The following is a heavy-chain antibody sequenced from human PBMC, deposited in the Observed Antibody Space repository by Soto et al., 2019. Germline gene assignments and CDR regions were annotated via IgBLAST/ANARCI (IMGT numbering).Heavy chain of an antibody. V-gene: IGHV3-30-3*01. J-gene: IGHJ5*02. Sequence: GGSLRLSCAASGFTFSSDAMHWVRQAPGKGLEWVAVISYDGSNKYYADSVKGRFTISRDNSKNTLYLQMNSLRAEDTAVYYCARAPLGYGYGYNWFDPWGQGTLVTVSS. CDR1: GFTFSSDA. D-gene: IGHD5-18*01. CDR3: ARAPLGYGYGYNWFDP. CDR2: ISYDGSNK.